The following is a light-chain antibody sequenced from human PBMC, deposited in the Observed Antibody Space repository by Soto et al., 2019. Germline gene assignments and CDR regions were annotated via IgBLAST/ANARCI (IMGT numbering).Light chain of an antibody. CDR2: LNSDGSH. Sequence: QLVLTQSPSASASLGASVKLTCTLSSGHSSNSIAWHQQQPEKGPRYLMKLNSDGSHTKGDGIPDRFSGSSSGAERHLTISSRQSEDEADYYCQTWDTGIVVFGGGTKLTVL. CDR3: QTWDTGIVV. V-gene: IGLV4-69*02. CDR1: SGHSSNS. J-gene: IGLJ2*01.